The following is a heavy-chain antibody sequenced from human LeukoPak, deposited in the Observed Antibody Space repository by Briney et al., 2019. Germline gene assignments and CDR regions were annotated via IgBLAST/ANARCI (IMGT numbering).Heavy chain of an antibody. CDR3: AREGVGGFDH. CDR2: IKQDGSEK. J-gene: IGHJ4*02. V-gene: IGHV3-7*01. D-gene: IGHD3-3*01. Sequence: GGSLRLSCAASGFTFSNYWMSWVRQAPGKGLEWVANIKQDGSEKDYVDSVKGRFTISRDNAKNSLYLQMNSLRGEDTAVYYCAREGVGGFDHWGQGTQVTVSS. CDR1: GFTFSNYW.